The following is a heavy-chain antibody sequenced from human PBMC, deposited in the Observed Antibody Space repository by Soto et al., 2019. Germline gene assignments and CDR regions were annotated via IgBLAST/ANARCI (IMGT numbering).Heavy chain of an antibody. D-gene: IGHD2-15*01. CDR1: GGSISGSSYY. V-gene: IGHV4-39*07. Sequence: SETLSLTCTVSGGSISGSSYYWGWIRQPPGKGLEWIGNIYLSGSTNYNPSLKSRVTISVDTSKNQFSLKLSSVTAADTAVYYCAREDVVVVATGAFDIWGQGTMVTVSS. J-gene: IGHJ3*02. CDR3: AREDVVVVATGAFDI. CDR2: IYLSGST.